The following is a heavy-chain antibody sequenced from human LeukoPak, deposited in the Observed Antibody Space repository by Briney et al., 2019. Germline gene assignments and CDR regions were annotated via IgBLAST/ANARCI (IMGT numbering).Heavy chain of an antibody. Sequence: SETLSLTCTVSGGSISSYYWSWIRQPPGKGLEWIGYIYYSGSTNYNPSLKSRVTISVDTSKNQFSLKLSSVTAADTAVYYCARIVGATTGWFDPWGQGTLVTVSS. J-gene: IGHJ5*02. V-gene: IGHV4-59*01. CDR1: GGSISSYY. CDR2: IYYSGST. D-gene: IGHD1-26*01. CDR3: ARIVGATTGWFDP.